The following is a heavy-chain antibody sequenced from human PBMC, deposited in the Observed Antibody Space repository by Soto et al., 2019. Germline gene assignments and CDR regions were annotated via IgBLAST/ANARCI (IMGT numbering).Heavy chain of an antibody. D-gene: IGHD2-21*02. V-gene: IGHV3-23*04. CDR1: GFTFSNYA. CDR3: AKVFWGGDHFSALDS. J-gene: IGHJ4*02. Sequence: EVQLVESGGTLIQPGGSLRLSCVASGFTFSNYAMSWVRQAPGKGLEWVSSGRGSYTYYADSVKGRFTISRDNSMNTVYLQMDSLRVEDTALYYCAKVFWGGDHFSALDSWGQGTPVTVSS. CDR2: SGRGSYT.